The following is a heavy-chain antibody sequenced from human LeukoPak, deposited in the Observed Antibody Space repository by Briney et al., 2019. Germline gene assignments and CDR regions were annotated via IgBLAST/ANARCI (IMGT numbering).Heavy chain of an antibody. CDR1: GGSLSSSNW. CDR3: ASVADQRITIFGVVIGKHQSSDHYFDY. CDR2: IYHSGST. Sequence: SETLSLTCAVSGGSLSSSNWWSWVRPPPGKGLEWIGEIYHSGSTNYNPSLKSRVTISVDKSKNQFSLKLSSVTAADTAVYYCASVADQRITIFGVVIGKHQSSDHYFDYWGQGTLVTVSS. D-gene: IGHD3-3*01. V-gene: IGHV4-4*02. J-gene: IGHJ4*02.